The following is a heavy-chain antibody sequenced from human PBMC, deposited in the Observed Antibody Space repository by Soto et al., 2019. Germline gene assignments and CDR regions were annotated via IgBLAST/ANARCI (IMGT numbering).Heavy chain of an antibody. CDR1: EFPFSDYT. Sequence: EVQLVESGGGLVKPGGSLRLSCAGSEFPFSDYTMTWVRQAPGKGLEWVSSISRRCVYIYYADSVKGRFTISRDNAKNSLSLLMNSLKAEDTAVYYCARDRRTKGYCSSSSCYASDSWGQGTLVTVSS. CDR2: ISRRCVYI. CDR3: ARDRRTKGYCSSSSCYASDS. V-gene: IGHV3-21*02. J-gene: IGHJ4*02. D-gene: IGHD2-2*01.